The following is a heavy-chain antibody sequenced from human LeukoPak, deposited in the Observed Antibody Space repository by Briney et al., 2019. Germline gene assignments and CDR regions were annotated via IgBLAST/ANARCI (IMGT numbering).Heavy chain of an antibody. J-gene: IGHJ5*02. V-gene: IGHV1-2*02. D-gene: IGHD3-10*01. CDR3: ARAVSYGSGTYSWFDP. CDR2: INPNSGGT. CDR1: GYTFTGYY. Sequence: ASVKVSCKTSGYTFTGYYMRWVRQAPGQGLEWIGWINPNSGGTNYAQKFQGRVNMTRDTSISTAYMELSRLRSDDTAVYYCARAVSYGSGTYSWFDPWGQGTLVTVSS.